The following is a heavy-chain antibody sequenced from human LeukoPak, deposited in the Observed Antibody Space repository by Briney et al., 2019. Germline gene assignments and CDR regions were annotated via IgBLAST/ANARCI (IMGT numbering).Heavy chain of an antibody. CDR1: GFTFSSYV. CDR2: ISGRGGST. V-gene: IGHV3-23*01. Sequence: GGSLRLSCAASGFTFSSYVMSWVRQAPGKGLEWVSAISGRGGSTYFADSVKGRFTISRDNSMNTLYLQMNSLRADDTAVYYCAKGRNSGYCFVNWGQGTLVTVSS. D-gene: IGHD3-22*01. CDR3: AKGRNSGYCFVN. J-gene: IGHJ4*02.